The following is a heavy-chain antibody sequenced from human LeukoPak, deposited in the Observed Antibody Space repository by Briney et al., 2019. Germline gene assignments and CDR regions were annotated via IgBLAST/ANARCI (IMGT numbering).Heavy chain of an antibody. CDR1: EFTFSSYG. CDR2: IWYDGSNK. D-gene: IGHD3-22*01. Sequence: PGRSLRLSCAASEFTFSSYGMHWVRQAPGKGLEWVAVIWYDGSNKYYADSVKGRFTISRDNSKNTLYLQMNSLRAEDTAVYYCARDSSDYDSSGYYYWGQGTLVTVSS. V-gene: IGHV3-33*01. CDR3: ARDSSDYDSSGYYY. J-gene: IGHJ4*02.